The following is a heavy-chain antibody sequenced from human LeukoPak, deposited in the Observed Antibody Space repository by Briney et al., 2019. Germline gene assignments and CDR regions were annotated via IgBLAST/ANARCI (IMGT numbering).Heavy chain of an antibody. J-gene: IGHJ4*02. Sequence: GESLRLSCAASGFTFSSYEMNWVRQAPGQGLEWVSYISSSGNTMYYADSVKGRFTISRDNAKNSLYLQMNSLRAEDTAVYYCVRDRTMVIDYWGQGTLVTVSS. CDR2: ISSSGNTM. V-gene: IGHV3-48*03. D-gene: IGHD3-10*01. CDR1: GFTFSSYE. CDR3: VRDRTMVIDY.